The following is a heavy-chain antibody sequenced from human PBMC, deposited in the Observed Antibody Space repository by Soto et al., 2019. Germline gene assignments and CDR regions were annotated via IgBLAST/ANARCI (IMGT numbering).Heavy chain of an antibody. CDR2: IYYSGST. CDR1: GGSISSYY. D-gene: IGHD3-3*01. Sequence: SETLSLTCTVSGGSISSYYWSWIRQPPGKGLEWIGYIYYSGSTNYNPSPKSRVTISVDTSKNQFSLKLSSVTAADTAVYYCARALTYYDFWSGYHPGMDVWGQGTTVTVS. J-gene: IGHJ6*02. V-gene: IGHV4-59*01. CDR3: ARALTYYDFWSGYHPGMDV.